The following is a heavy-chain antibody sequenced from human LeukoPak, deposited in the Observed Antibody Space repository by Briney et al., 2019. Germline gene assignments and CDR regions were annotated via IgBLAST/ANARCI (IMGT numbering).Heavy chain of an antibody. J-gene: IGHJ6*03. CDR1: GFTFSSYG. CDR2: IRHDGSNK. V-gene: IGHV3-30*02. D-gene: IGHD2-2*01. Sequence: GGSLRLSCAASGFTFSSYGIHWVRQAPGKGLEWVAFIRHDGSNKYYADSVKGRFTISRDNSKNTLYLQMNSLRAEDTAVYYCARVRVPAAMSYYYYYMDVWGKGTTVTISS. CDR3: ARVRVPAAMSYYYYYMDV.